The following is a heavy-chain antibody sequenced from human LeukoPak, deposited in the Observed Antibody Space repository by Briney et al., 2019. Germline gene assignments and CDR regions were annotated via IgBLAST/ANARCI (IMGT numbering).Heavy chain of an antibody. CDR1: GYTFTGYY. V-gene: IGHV1-2*02. Sequence: ASVKVSCKASGYTFTGYYMHWVRQAPGQGLEWMGWINPNSGGTNYAQKFQGRVPMTRDTSISTAYMELSRLRSDDTAVYYCAREVRIAAASWFDPWGQGTLVTVSS. CDR3: AREVRIAAASWFDP. J-gene: IGHJ5*02. D-gene: IGHD6-13*01. CDR2: INPNSGGT.